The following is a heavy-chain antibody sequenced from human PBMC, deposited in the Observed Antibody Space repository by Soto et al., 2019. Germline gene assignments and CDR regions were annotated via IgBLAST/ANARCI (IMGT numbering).Heavy chain of an antibody. J-gene: IGHJ5*02. D-gene: IGHD6-19*01. CDR1: GYTFTSYG. CDR2: ISAYNGNT. CDR3: ARVHSGIAVAGSWLDA. V-gene: IGHV1-18*01. Sequence: PSVKVSCKASGYTFTSYGISWVRQAPGQGLEWMGWISAYNGNTNYAQKLQGRVTMTTDTSTSTAYMELRSLRSDDTAVYYCARVHSGIAVAGSWLDAWDQGTLVTVSS.